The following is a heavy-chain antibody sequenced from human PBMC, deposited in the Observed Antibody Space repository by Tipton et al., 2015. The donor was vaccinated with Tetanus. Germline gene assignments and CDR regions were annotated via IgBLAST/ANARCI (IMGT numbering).Heavy chain of an antibody. D-gene: IGHD3-16*01. CDR1: GFTLRRYG. CDR2: ITFDGGTK. CDR3: AREDGGPTLDYFDS. V-gene: IGHV3-30*19. J-gene: IGHJ4*02. Sequence: SLRLSCAASGFTLRRYGMHWVRQAPGKGLEWVAVITFDGGTKYYADSVKGRFTLSRDNSQNTLYLQMNSLKVEDTAVYYCAREDGGPTLDYFDSWGQGALVIVSS.